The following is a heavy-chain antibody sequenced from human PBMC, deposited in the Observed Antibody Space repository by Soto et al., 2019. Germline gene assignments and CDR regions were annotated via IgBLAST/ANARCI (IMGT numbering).Heavy chain of an antibody. CDR2: ISGSGGST. V-gene: IGHV3-23*01. D-gene: IGHD3-3*01. Sequence: GGSLRLSCAASGFTFSSYAMSWVRQAPGKGLEWVSAISGSGGSTYYADSVKGRFTISRDNSKNTLYLQMNSLRAEDTAVYYCAKGGYDFWSGYYDYWGQGTLVTVSS. J-gene: IGHJ4*02. CDR3: AKGGYDFWSGYYDY. CDR1: GFTFSSYA.